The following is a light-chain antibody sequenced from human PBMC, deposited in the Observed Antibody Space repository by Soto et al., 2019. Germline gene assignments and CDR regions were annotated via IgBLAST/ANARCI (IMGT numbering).Light chain of an antibody. CDR3: QQYGSSRRT. J-gene: IGKJ1*01. CDR1: QSVSSSY. Sequence: EIVLTQSPGTLSLSPGERATLSCRASQSVSSSYLAWYQQKPGQAHRLLIYDASSSSTGIPDRFSGSGSGPDFTLTISRLEPEAFGVYYCQQYGSSRRTFGQGTKVEIK. CDR2: DAS. V-gene: IGKV3-20*01.